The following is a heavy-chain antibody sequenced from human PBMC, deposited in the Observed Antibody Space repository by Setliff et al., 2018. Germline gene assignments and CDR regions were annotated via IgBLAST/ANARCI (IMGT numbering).Heavy chain of an antibody. CDR1: GYTFTGYY. J-gene: IGHJ4*02. CDR3: AREAVHDSGYDGALDY. Sequence: ASVKVSCKASGYTFTGYYMHWVRQAPGQGLEWMGWINPNSGGTNYAQKFQGWVTMTRDTSISTAYMELSRLRSDDTAVYYCAREAVHDSGYDGALDYWGQGPLVTV. V-gene: IGHV1-2*04. D-gene: IGHD5-12*01. CDR2: INPNSGGT.